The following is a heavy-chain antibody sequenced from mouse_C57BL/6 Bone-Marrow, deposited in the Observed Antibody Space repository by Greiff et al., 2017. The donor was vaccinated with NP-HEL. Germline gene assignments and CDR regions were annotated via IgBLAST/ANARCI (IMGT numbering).Heavy chain of an antibody. CDR3: ARSKAMDY. J-gene: IGHJ4*01. CDR2: IYPRSGNT. CDR1: GYTFTSYG. Sequence: VQVVESGAELARPGASVKLSCKASGYTFTSYGISWVKQRTGQGLEWIGEIYPRSGNTYYNEKFKGKAPLTAEKSSSTAYMELRSLTSEDSAVYFCARSKAMDYWGQGTSVTVSS. V-gene: IGHV1-81*01.